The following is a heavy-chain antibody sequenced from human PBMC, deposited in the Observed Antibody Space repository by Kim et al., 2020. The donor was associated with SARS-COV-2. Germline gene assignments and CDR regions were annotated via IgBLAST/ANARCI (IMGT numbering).Heavy chain of an antibody. Sequence: SQTLSLTCAISGDSVSSNSAAWNWIMQSPSRGLEWLGRTYYRSKWYNDYAVSVKSRITINPDTSKNQFSLQLNSVTPEDTAVYYCARGTRYQLLSPLFDYWGQGTLVTVSS. CDR1: GDSVSSNSAA. CDR2: TYYRSKWYN. V-gene: IGHV6-1*01. D-gene: IGHD2-2*01. J-gene: IGHJ4*02. CDR3: ARGTRYQLLSPLFDY.